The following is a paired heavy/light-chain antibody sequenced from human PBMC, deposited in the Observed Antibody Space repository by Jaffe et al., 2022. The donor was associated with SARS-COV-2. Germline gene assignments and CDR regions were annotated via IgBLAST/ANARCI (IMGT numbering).Light chain of an antibody. CDR3: QQYNSYSFT. V-gene: IGKV1-5*03. J-gene: IGKJ3*01. Sequence: DIQMTQSPSTLSASVGDRVTITCRASQSISTWLAWYQQKPGKAPKLLIYEASSLESGVPSRFSGSGSGTEFTLTISSLQPDDFTTYYCQQYNSYSFTFGPGTKVDIK. CDR1: QSISTW. CDR2: EAS.
Heavy chain of an antibody. J-gene: IGHJ3*02. D-gene: IGHD1-26*01. CDR3: ARKGHSGSSHGGRAFDI. V-gene: IGHV4-34*01. CDR1: GGSFSNYY. Sequence: QVQLQQWGAGLLKPSETLSLTCAVYGGSFSNYYWSWIRQPPGKGLEWIGEINRSGSTNYNPSLKSRVSISVDTSKNQFSLKLSSVTAADTAVYYCARKGHSGSSHGGRAFDIWGQGTMVTVSS. CDR2: INRSGST.